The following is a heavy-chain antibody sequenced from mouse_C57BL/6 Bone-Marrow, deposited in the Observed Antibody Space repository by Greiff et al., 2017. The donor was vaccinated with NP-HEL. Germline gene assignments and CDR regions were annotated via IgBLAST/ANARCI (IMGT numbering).Heavy chain of an antibody. CDR3: TVLWYYGCGAY. V-gene: IGHV14-4*01. CDR1: GFNIKDDY. D-gene: IGHD1-1*01. CDR2: IDPENGDT. Sequence: EVQLQQSGAELVRPGASVKLSCTASGFNIKDDYMHWVKQRPEQGLEWIGWIDPENGDTEYASKFQGKATITADTSSNTAYLQLSSLTSEDTTVYYCTVLWYYGCGAYWGQGTLVTVSA. J-gene: IGHJ3*01.